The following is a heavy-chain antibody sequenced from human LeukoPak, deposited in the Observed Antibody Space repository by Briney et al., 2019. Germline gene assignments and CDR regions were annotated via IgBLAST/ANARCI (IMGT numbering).Heavy chain of an antibody. D-gene: IGHD2-2*01. V-gene: IGHV1-18*04. Sequence: VASVKVSCKASGYTFTSYGISWVRQAPGQGLEWMGWIGAYNGNTNYAQKLQGRVTMTTDTSTSTAYMELRSLRSDDTAVYYCVRDRYQLLPYNWFDPWGQGTLVTVSS. J-gene: IGHJ5*02. CDR3: VRDRYQLLPYNWFDP. CDR2: IGAYNGNT. CDR1: GYTFTSYG.